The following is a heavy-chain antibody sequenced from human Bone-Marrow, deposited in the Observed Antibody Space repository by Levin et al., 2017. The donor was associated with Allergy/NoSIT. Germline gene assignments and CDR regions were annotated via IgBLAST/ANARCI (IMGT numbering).Heavy chain of an antibody. D-gene: IGHD3-3*01. CDR3: AHGTGVYYY. J-gene: IGHJ4*02. CDR1: GFSLHTTGEG. V-gene: IGHV2-5*02. Sequence: QTLSLTCTFSGFSLHTTGEGVGWIRQPPGKALQWLALIYWDGDKRYRPSLKNRLTITRDTSNNRVFLTMTNMDPVDTATYYCAHGTGVYYYWGQGAPVTVSS. CDR2: IYWDGDK.